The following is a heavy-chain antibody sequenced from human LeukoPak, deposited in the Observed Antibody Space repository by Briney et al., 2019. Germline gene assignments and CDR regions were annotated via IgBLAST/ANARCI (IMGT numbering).Heavy chain of an antibody. Sequence: ASVKVSCKASGYTFTGYYMHWVRQAPGQGLEYMGWIKPNGGGTKYAQKFQGRVTMTRDTSISTAYMELNRLRSDDTAVYFCARGTWFGDSLGTDFWGQGTLVIVSS. CDR1: GYTFTGYY. CDR3: ARGTWFGDSLGTDF. J-gene: IGHJ4*02. CDR2: IKPNGGGT. V-gene: IGHV1-2*02. D-gene: IGHD3-10*01.